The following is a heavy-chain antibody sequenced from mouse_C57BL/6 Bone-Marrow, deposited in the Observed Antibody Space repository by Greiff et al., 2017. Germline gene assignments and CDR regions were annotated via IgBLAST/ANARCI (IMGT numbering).Heavy chain of an antibody. Sequence: VPLQQPGAELVLPGASVKLSCKASGYTFTSYWMHWVKQRPGQGLEWIGEIDPSDSYTNYNQKFKGKSTLTVDKSSSTAYMQLSSLTSEDSAVYYCARDYGFAYWGQGTLVTVSA. CDR1: GYTFTSYW. CDR2: IDPSDSYT. CDR3: ARDYGFAY. D-gene: IGHD1-1*01. J-gene: IGHJ3*01. V-gene: IGHV1-69*01.